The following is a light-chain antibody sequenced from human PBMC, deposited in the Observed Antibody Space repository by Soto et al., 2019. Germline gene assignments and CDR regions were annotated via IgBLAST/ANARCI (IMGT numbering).Light chain of an antibody. J-gene: IGLJ3*02. Sequence: QSALTQPASVSGSPGQSVTISCTGTSSDVGGHDYVSLYQQHPGDAPKLMIYQVTKWPSGVSHRFSGSKSGNTASLTSSGLQPDDEAEYYCASYTSSGTLVFGGGTELTVL. V-gene: IGLV2-14*03. CDR1: SSDVGGHDY. CDR3: ASYTSSGTLV. CDR2: QVT.